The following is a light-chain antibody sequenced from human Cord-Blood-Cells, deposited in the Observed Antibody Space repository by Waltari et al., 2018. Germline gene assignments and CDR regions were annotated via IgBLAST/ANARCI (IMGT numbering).Light chain of an antibody. Sequence: QSAPTQPRSVSGSPGQSVTISCTGTSSDVGGYNYVSWYQQHPGKAPKLMIYDVSKRPSGVPDRFSGSKSGNTASLTISGLQAEEEADYYCCSYAGSYTWVFGGGTKLTVL. J-gene: IGLJ3*02. CDR1: SSDVGGYNY. CDR2: DVS. V-gene: IGLV2-11*01. CDR3: CSYAGSYTWV.